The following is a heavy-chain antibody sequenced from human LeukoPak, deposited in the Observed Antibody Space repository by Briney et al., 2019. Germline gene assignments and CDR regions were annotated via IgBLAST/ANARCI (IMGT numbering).Heavy chain of an antibody. CDR3: ARVMVRGVLDY. J-gene: IGHJ4*02. CDR2: ISSSISYT. D-gene: IGHD3-10*01. CDR1: GFTFSDYY. V-gene: IGHV3-11*06. Sequence: GGSLGLSCAASGFTFSDYYMSWIRQAPGKGLEWVSYISSSISYTNYADSVKGRFTISRDNAKNSLYLQMNSLRAEDTAVYYCARVMVRGVLDYWGQGTLVTVSS.